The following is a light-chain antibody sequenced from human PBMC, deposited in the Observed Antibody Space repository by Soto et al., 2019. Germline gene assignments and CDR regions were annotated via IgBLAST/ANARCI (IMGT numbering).Light chain of an antibody. CDR3: TSFSSSTSLYF. CDR2: QVT. CDR1: TRDIAGYNY. J-gene: IGLJ1*01. Sequence: QSVLTQPASVSGSLGQSITISCTGTTRDIAGYNYISWYQQLPGKAPKLMIYQVTIRPSGISNRFSGSKSGNTASLTISGLQAEDEADYYCTSFSSSTSLYFFGTGTKLTVL. V-gene: IGLV2-14*01.